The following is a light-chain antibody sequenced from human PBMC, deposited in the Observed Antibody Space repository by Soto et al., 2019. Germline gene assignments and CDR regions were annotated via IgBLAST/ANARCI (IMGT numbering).Light chain of an antibody. CDR1: SSDVGGYNY. J-gene: IGLJ1*01. CDR2: DVS. Sequence: ALTQPASVSGSPGQSITISCTGTSSDVGGYNYVSWFQQHPGKAPKLMIYDVSNRPSGVSNRFSGSKSGNTASLTISGLQAEDEADYYCSSYTSTSTLVFGAGTKVTVL. V-gene: IGLV2-14*01. CDR3: SSYTSTSTLV.